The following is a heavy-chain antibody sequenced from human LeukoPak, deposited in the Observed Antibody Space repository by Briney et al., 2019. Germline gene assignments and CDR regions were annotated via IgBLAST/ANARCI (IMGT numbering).Heavy chain of an antibody. Sequence: IPSETLSLTCTVSGGSISSYYWSWIRQPAGKGLEWIGRIYTSGSTNYNPSLKSRVTMSVDTSKNQFSLKLSSVTAADTAVYYCARDIGIAARRWGAAGWFDPWGQGTLVTVSS. J-gene: IGHJ5*02. CDR3: ARDIGIAARRWGAAGWFDP. CDR1: GGSISSYY. V-gene: IGHV4-4*07. CDR2: IYTSGST. D-gene: IGHD6-6*01.